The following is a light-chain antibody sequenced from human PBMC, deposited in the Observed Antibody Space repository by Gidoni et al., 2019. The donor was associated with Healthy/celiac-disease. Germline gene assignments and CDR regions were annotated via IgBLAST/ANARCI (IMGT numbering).Light chain of an antibody. CDR3: NSRDSSGNPLV. Sequence: SSELTQDPAVSVALGQTVRITCQGDSLRSYYASWYQQKPGQAPVLVIYGKNNRPSGIPDRFSGSRSGNTASLTLTGAQAEDEADYYCNSRDSSGNPLVFGGGTKLTVL. J-gene: IGLJ2*01. V-gene: IGLV3-19*01. CDR2: GKN. CDR1: SLRSYY.